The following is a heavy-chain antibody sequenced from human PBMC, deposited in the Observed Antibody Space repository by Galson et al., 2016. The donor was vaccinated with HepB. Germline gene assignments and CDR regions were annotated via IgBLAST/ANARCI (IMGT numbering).Heavy chain of an antibody. J-gene: IGHJ3*02. V-gene: IGHV4-39*01. CDR1: GGSISTSSSY. CDR2: IYYSGST. D-gene: IGHD2-2*01. Sequence: SETLSLTCTVSGGSISTSSSYWGLIRQPPGKGLEWIGSIYYSGSTYYNPSLRSRVTISVDRSTNQFSLKLASVTAADTAVYYCARPNRYCSTTSCYDHAFDIWGQGTMVTVSS. CDR3: ARPNRYCSTTSCYDHAFDI.